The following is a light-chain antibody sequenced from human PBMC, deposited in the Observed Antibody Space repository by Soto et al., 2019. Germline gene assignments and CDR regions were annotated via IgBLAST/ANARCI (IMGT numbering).Light chain of an antibody. V-gene: IGLV2-23*02. CDR3: CSYAGSSTFV. CDR2: EVS. J-gene: IGLJ1*01. CDR1: SSDVGSYNL. Sequence: QSVLTHPASVTGSPLQSITISCTGTSSDVGSYNLVSWYQQHPGKAPKLMIYEVSKRPSGVSNRFSGSKSGNTASLTISGLQAEDEADYYCCSYAGSSTFVFGTGTKVTVL.